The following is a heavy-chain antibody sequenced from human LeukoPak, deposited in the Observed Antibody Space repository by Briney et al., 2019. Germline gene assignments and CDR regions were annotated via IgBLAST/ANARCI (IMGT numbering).Heavy chain of an antibody. CDR3: ARARVEMATPRNIWFDP. J-gene: IGHJ5*02. CDR1: GGSFSGYY. D-gene: IGHD5-24*01. Sequence: SETLSLTCAVYGGSFSGYYWSWIRQPPGKGLEWIGETNHSGSTNYNPSLKSRVTISVDTSKNQFSLKLSSVTAADTAVYYCARARVEMATPRNIWFDPWGQGTLVTVSS. CDR2: TNHSGST. V-gene: IGHV4-34*01.